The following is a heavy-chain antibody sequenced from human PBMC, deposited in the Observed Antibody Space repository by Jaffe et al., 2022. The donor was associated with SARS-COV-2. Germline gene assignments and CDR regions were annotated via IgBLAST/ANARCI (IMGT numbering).Heavy chain of an antibody. CDR2: ISSSSSYI. V-gene: IGHV3-21*01. D-gene: IGHD6-19*01. Sequence: EVQLVESGGGLVKPGGSLRLSCAASGFTFSSYSMNWVRQAPGKGLEWVSSISSSSSYIYYADSVKGRFTISRDNAKNSLYLQMNSLRAEDTAVYYCARDLVPSSGWSEGGFDPWGQGTLVTVSS. CDR1: GFTFSSYS. J-gene: IGHJ5*02. CDR3: ARDLVPSSGWSEGGFDP.